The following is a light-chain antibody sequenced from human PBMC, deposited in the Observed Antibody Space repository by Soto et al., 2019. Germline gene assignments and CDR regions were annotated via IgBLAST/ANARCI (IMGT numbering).Light chain of an antibody. CDR1: SPNIGTGYD. Sequence: QSVLTQPPSVSGAPGQRVTISCTGSSPNIGTGYDVHWYQQLPRTAPKLLIYGNSNRPSGVPDRFSGSESGTSASLAITGLQAEDEADYYCQSYDSSLSGSVFGGGTKVTVL. V-gene: IGLV1-40*01. CDR2: GNS. CDR3: QSYDSSLSGSV. J-gene: IGLJ3*02.